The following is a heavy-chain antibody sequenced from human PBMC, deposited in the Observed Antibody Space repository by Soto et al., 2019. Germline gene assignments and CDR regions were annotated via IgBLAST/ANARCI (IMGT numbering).Heavy chain of an antibody. CDR2: ISGSGGTT. CDR3: ATTANGWFSAFDI. V-gene: IGHV3-23*01. CDR1: GFTFSSYA. D-gene: IGHD6-19*01. Sequence: EVQLLESGGGLVQPGGSLRLSCAASGFTFSSYAMSWVRQAPGKGLEWVSAISGSGGTTYYADSVKGRFTFSRDNSKNTLYLQMNSLRAEDTAVYYCATTANGWFSAFDILGQGTMVTVSS. J-gene: IGHJ3*02.